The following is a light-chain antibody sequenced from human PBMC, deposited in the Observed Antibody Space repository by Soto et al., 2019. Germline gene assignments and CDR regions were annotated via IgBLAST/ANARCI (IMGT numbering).Light chain of an antibody. V-gene: IGKV3-20*01. CDR1: QSVSSDY. CDR2: GAS. Sequence: EIVLTQSPGTLSLSPGERATLSCRVSQSVSSDYLAWYQQKSGQAPRLLIYGASSRATGIPDRFSGSGSGTDFTLTISRLEPEDFAVYYCQQYGSLLITFGQGTRLEIK. CDR3: QQYGSLLIT. J-gene: IGKJ5*01.